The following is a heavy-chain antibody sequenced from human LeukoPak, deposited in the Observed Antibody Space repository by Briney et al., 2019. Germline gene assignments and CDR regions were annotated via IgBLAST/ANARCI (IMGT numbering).Heavy chain of an antibody. CDR1: GYTFTSYG. Sequence: ASVKVSCKASGYTFTSYGISWMRQAPGQGLEWMGWISAYNGNTNYAQKLQGRVTMTTDTSTSTAYMELRSLRSDDTAVYYCARDGTGDYDPQFDYWGQGTLVTVSS. D-gene: IGHD4-17*01. CDR2: ISAYNGNT. J-gene: IGHJ4*02. V-gene: IGHV1-18*01. CDR3: ARDGTGDYDPQFDY.